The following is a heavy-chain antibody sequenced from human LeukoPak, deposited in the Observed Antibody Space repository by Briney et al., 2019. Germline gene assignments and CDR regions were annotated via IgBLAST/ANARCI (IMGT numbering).Heavy chain of an antibody. Sequence: PSETLSLTCTVSGGSISSGGYYWSWIRQHPGKGLGWIGYIYYSGSTYYNPSLKSRVTISVDTSKNQFSLKLSSVTAADTAVYYCARDSTVDWFDPWGQGTLVTVSS. V-gene: IGHV4-31*03. D-gene: IGHD4-23*01. J-gene: IGHJ5*02. CDR2: IYYSGST. CDR3: ARDSTVDWFDP. CDR1: GGSISSGGYY.